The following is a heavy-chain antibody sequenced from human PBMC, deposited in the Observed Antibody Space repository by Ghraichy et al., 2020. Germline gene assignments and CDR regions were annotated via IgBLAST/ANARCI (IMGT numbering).Heavy chain of an antibody. CDR1: GFTFSSYS. D-gene: IGHD2-2*01. V-gene: IGHV3-21*01. Sequence: GSLRLSCAASGFTFSSYSMNWVRQAPGKGLEWVSSISSSSSYIYYADSVKGRFTISRDNAKNSLYLQMNSLRAEDTAVYYCARVVWTAAMADWFDPWGQGTLVTVSS. J-gene: IGHJ5*02. CDR3: ARVVWTAAMADWFDP. CDR2: ISSSSSYI.